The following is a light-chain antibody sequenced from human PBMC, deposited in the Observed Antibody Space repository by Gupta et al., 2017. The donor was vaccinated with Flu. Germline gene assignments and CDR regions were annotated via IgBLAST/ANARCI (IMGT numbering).Light chain of an antibody. CDR1: QNVNNNY. J-gene: IGKJ3*01. CDR3: QQSSRSFI. Sequence: PGTLSLSPGDRATLVCRASQNVNNNYLGWYQQKPGQTPRLLIYGASNRATGIPDRFSGTGSGTDFTLTISRLEPEDFAVYYCQQSSRSFIFGPGTKVDLK. V-gene: IGKV3-20*01. CDR2: GAS.